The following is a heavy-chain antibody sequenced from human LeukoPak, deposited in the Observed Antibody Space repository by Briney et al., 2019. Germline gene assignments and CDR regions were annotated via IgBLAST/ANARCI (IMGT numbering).Heavy chain of an antibody. CDR1: GGSISSGGYY. V-gene: IGHV4-31*03. D-gene: IGHD3-3*01. CDR3: ARTRRGVIDY. Sequence: PSETLSLTCTVSGGSISSGGYYWGWIRQHPGKGLEWIGYIYYSGSTYYNPSLKSRVTISVDTSKNQFSLKLSSVTAADTAVYYCARTRRGVIDYWGQGTLVTVSA. CDR2: IYYSGST. J-gene: IGHJ4*02.